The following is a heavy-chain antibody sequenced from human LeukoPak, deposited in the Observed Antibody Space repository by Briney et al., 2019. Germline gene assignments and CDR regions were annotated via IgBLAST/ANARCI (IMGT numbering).Heavy chain of an antibody. V-gene: IGHV3-30*02. CDR2: IRYDGGNK. Sequence: PGGSLRLSCAASGFTFSSYGMHWVRQAPGKGLEWVAFIRYDGGNKHYADSVKGRFTISRDNSKNTLYLQMNSLRAEDTAVYYCAKDGPWFDPWGQGTLVTVSS. CDR1: GFTFSSYG. J-gene: IGHJ5*02. CDR3: AKDGPWFDP.